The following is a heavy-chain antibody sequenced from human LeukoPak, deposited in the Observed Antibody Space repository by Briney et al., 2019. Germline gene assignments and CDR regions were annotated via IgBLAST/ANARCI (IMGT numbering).Heavy chain of an antibody. V-gene: IGHV1-69*04. CDR2: IIPILGIA. CDR3: AREKYCSGGSCYSSHFDY. D-gene: IGHD2-15*01. Sequence: GASVKVSCKAAEGTFSSYAISWGRRAPGQGLEWMGRIIPILGIANYEQKFQGRVTITADKSTSTAYMELSSLRSEDTAVYCCAREKYCSGGSCYSSHFDYWGQGTLVTVSS. J-gene: IGHJ4*02. CDR1: EGTFSSYA.